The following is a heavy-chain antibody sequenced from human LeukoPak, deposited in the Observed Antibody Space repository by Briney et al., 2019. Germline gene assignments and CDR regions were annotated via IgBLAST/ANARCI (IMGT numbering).Heavy chain of an antibody. CDR3: ARDGGGRFLEWLPFDY. CDR1: GYRFNAYY. J-gene: IGHJ4*02. CDR2: IIPIFGTA. Sequence: GASVKVSCKASGYRFNAYYMHWVRQAPGQGLEWMGGIIPIFGTANYAQKFQGRVTITTDESTSTAYMELSSLRSEDTAVYYCARDGGGRFLEWLPFDYWGQGTLVTVSS. V-gene: IGHV1-69*05. D-gene: IGHD3-3*01.